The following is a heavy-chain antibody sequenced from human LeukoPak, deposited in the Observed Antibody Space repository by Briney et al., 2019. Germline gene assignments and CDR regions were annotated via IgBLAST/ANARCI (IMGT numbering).Heavy chain of an antibody. Sequence: SQTLSLTCTVSGGSISSGDYYWSWIRQPPGKGLEWSGYIYYSGSTYYNPSLKSRVTISVDTSKNQFSLKLSSVTAADTAVYYCARVGRRFGSLRGFDYWGQGTLVTVSS. CDR3: ARVGRRFGSLRGFDY. V-gene: IGHV4-30-4*08. CDR1: GGSISSGDYY. J-gene: IGHJ4*02. CDR2: IYYSGST. D-gene: IGHD1-26*01.